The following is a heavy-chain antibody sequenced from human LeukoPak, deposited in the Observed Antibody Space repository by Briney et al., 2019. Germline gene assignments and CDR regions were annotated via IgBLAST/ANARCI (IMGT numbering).Heavy chain of an antibody. D-gene: IGHD5-24*01. CDR1: STTIPNYM. CDR3: ASGPRWGAFHI. J-gene: IGHJ3*02. CDR2: IYPGNSEP. Sequence: SGEAASTTIPNYMCAGVREPPGEGLTVMRIIYPGNSEPTYSPSLQGQVTISADKSISTAFLQWSSLKATDSAMYYCASGPRWGAFHIWGQGTMVTVSS. V-gene: IGHV5-51*01.